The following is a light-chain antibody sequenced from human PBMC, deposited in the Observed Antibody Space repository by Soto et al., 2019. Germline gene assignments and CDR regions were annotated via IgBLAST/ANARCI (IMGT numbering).Light chain of an antibody. J-gene: IGLJ1*01. CDR2: GDN. CDR1: TSNIGAPYD. V-gene: IGLV1-40*01. CDR3: QSYDISLHNYV. Sequence: SVLRPPPSVSGAPGQSVSSSCTGSTSNIGAPYDVHWYQHLPGTAPKLLIYGDNNRPSGVPDRFSGSKSGTSASLAITRLQAEDEADYYCQSYDISLHNYVFGTGTKVTVL.